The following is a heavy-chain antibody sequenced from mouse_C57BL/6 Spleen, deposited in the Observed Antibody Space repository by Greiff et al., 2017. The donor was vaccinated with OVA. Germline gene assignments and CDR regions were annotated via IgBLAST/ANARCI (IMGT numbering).Heavy chain of an antibody. CDR2: IDPSDSYT. D-gene: IGHD1-1*01. CDR1: GYTFTSSW. Sequence: QVQLQQPGAELVRPGTSVKLSCKASGYTFTSSWMHWVKQRPGQGLEWIGVIDPSDSYTNYNQKFKGKATLTVDTSSSTAYMQLSSLTSEDSAVYYCARFTTVHFDYWGQGTTLTVSS. CDR3: ARFTTVHFDY. J-gene: IGHJ2*01. V-gene: IGHV1-59*01.